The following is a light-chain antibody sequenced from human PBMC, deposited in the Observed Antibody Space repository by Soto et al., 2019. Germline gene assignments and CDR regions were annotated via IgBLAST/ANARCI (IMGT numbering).Light chain of an antibody. Sequence: EFVLTQSPGTLSLSPGERATLSCRASHPATEKYLEWNQQNPGQAPTFQISDASSRATGIADRFSGGCSGTDFSLTISRMEAEYFAVYYCQQFSSYPLTFGGGTKVDIK. CDR3: QQFSSYPLT. J-gene: IGKJ4*01. V-gene: IGKV3-20*01. CDR2: DAS. CDR1: HPATEKY.